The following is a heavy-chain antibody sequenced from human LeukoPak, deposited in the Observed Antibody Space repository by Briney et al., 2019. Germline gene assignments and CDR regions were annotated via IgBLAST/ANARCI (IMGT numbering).Heavy chain of an antibody. V-gene: IGHV3-23*01. J-gene: IGHJ6*02. CDR3: ANRRRASRGYGMDV. Sequence: GGSLRLSCAASGFTFSSYWMSWVRQAPGKGLEWVSAISGSGGSTYYADSVKGRFTISRDNSKNTLYLQMNSLRAEDTAVYYCANRRRASRGYGMDVWGQGITVTVSS. CDR2: ISGSGGST. CDR1: GFTFSSYW. D-gene: IGHD1-1*01.